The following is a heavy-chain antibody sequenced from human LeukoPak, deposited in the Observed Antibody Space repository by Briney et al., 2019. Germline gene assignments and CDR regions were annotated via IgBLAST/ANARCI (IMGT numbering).Heavy chain of an antibody. CDR1: GFSFDDYA. CDR3: AKELYSYGYRPLFDY. CDR2: ISWNSGSI. Sequence: PGGSLRLSCAASGFSFDDYAMHWVRQGPGKGLEWVSGISWNSGSIGYADSVKGRFTISRDNAKNSLYLQMNSLRAEDTALYYCAKELYSYGYRPLFDYWGQGTLVTVSS. J-gene: IGHJ4*02. D-gene: IGHD5-18*01. V-gene: IGHV3-9*01.